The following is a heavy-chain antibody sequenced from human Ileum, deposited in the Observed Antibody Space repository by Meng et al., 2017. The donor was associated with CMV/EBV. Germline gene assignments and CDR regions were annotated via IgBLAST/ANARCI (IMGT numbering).Heavy chain of an antibody. Sequence: QVHVQHGGAGLLKPSETLSLTCAVPGEPLNGFFCSWIRQPPGRGLEWIGEVNNRGRTNYNPSLKSRLTISIDTSKRQLSLMVTSVTAADSAIYYCASGRLQFTPSALQHWGPGTLVTVSS. CDR1: GEPLNGFF. J-gene: IGHJ1*01. V-gene: IGHV4-34*02. CDR2: VNNRGRT. D-gene: IGHD5-24*01. CDR3: ASGRLQFTPSALQH.